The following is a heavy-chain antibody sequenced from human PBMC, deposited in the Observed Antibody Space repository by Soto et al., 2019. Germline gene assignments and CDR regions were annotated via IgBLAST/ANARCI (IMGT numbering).Heavy chain of an antibody. D-gene: IGHD6-19*01. V-gene: IGHV3-21*01. CDR2: ISSSSSYI. CDR3: ARDSSGWYGGVGYCLDV. J-gene: IGHJ6*02. CDR1: GFTFSRYS. Sequence: GGSLRLSCAASGFTFSRYSMNWVRQAPGKGLEWVSSISSSSSYIYYADSVKGRFTISRDNAKNSLYLQMNSLRAEDTAVYYCARDSSGWYGGVGYCLDVWGQGTTVTVSS.